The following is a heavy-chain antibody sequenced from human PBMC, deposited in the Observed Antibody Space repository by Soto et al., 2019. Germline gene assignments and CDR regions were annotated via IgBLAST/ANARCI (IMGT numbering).Heavy chain of an antibody. CDR1: GGSFSGYY. Sequence: KTSETLSLTCAVYGGSFSGYYWSWIRQPPGKGLEWIGEINQSGSTNYNPALKSRVTISVDTSKNQFSLKLSSVTAADTALYYCARVKPPTGTFVYYYYMDVWTKGTTVT. CDR2: INQSGST. D-gene: IGHD1-1*01. CDR3: ARVKPPTGTFVYYYYMDV. V-gene: IGHV4-34*01. J-gene: IGHJ6*03.